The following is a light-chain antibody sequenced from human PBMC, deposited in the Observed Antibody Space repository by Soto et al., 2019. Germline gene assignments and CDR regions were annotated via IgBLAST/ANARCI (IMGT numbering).Light chain of an antibody. V-gene: IGKV3-20*01. J-gene: IGKJ4*01. Sequence: EIVLTQSPGTLSLSPGERATLSCRASQSVSSSYLAWYQQKPGQAPRLLIYGASSRAADIPDRFSRSGSGADFALTIRILEPENFAVYYCQQYGSSGSFGGGPKVEIK. CDR2: GAS. CDR3: QQYGSSGS. CDR1: QSVSSSY.